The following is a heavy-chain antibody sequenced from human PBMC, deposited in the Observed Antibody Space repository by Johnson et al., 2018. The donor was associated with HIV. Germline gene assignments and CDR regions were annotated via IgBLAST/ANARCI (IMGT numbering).Heavy chain of an antibody. J-gene: IGHJ3*01. D-gene: IGHD5-12*01. CDR1: GFTFNNYP. CDR3: ASGDDDGC. V-gene: IGHV3-30*04. Sequence: VQLVESGGGVVQPGRSLRLSCAVSGFTFNNYPMHWVRQAPGKGLEWVAVISYDGSNKYYGDSVKGRFTISRDNSKNTLYLQMNSLRGEDTAVYYCASGDDDGCWGQGTMVTVSS. CDR2: ISYDGSNK.